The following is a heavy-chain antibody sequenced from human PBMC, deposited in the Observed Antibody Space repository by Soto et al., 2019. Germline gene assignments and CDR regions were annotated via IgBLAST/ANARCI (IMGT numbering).Heavy chain of an antibody. D-gene: IGHD4-17*01. Sequence: PSETLSLTCTVSGGSISSNYWSWIRQPPGKGLEWIGYIYYSGSTNYNPSLKSRVTISVDTSKNQFSLKLSSVTAADTAVYYCARDVYGDYFFDYWGQGTLVTVSS. CDR3: ARDVYGDYFFDY. CDR2: IYYSGST. J-gene: IGHJ4*02. CDR1: GGSISSNY. V-gene: IGHV4-59*01.